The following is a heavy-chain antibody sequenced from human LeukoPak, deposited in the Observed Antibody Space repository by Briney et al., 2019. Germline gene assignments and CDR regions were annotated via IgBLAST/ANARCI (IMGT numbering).Heavy chain of an antibody. V-gene: IGHV3-23*01. J-gene: IGHJ4*02. CDR2: ISGSGGST. CDR3: AKPRTPDYYDSSGHFDY. D-gene: IGHD3-22*01. CDR1: GFTFSSYA. Sequence: GGSLRLSCAASGFTFSSYAMSWVRQAPGKGLEWVSAISGSGGSTYYADSVKGRFTISRDNSKSTLYLQMNSLRAEDTAVYYCAKPRTPDYYDSSGHFDYWGQGTLVTVSS.